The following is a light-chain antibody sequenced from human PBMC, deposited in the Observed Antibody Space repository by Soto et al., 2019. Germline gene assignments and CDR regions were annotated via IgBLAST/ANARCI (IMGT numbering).Light chain of an antibody. CDR1: QALSNY. J-gene: IGKJ1*01. CDR2: GAS. CDR3: QESFFTLGT. V-gene: IGKV1-9*01. Sequence: DIQLTQSPSVLSASVGDTVTITFRASQALSNYLAWYQQKPGKAPDLLIFGASNLHIGVPSRFSGSGSGTEFTLTINNLQREDFATYYCQESFFTLGTFGRGTKVDIK.